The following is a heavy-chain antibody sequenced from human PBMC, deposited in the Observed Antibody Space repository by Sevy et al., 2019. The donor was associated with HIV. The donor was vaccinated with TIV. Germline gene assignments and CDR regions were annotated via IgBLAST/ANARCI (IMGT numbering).Heavy chain of an antibody. J-gene: IGHJ4*02. Sequence: GGSLRLSCAASGFTVSEYDMNWVRQAPGKGLEWVSFISSRSSYIYYADSLKGRVTISRDNAYNSLFLQMHSLRAEDTAVYYCARAVDYYDSGGLYYWGQGALVTVSS. V-gene: IGHV3-21*05. CDR2: ISSRSSYI. CDR3: ARAVDYYDSGGLYY. CDR1: GFTVSEYD. D-gene: IGHD3-22*01.